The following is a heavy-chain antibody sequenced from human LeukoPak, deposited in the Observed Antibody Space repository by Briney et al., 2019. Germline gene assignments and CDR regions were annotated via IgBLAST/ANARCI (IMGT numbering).Heavy chain of an antibody. CDR2: IYHSGST. D-gene: IGHD1-26*01. CDR3: ARVVGYYYYYYMDV. CDR1: GGSISSSNW. Sequence: PSETLSLTCAVSGGSISSSNWWSWVRQPPGKGLEWIGEIYHSGSTNYNPSLKSRVTISVDKSKNQFSLKLSSVTAADTAVYYCARVVGYYYYYYMDVWGKGTTVTISS. V-gene: IGHV4-4*02. J-gene: IGHJ6*03.